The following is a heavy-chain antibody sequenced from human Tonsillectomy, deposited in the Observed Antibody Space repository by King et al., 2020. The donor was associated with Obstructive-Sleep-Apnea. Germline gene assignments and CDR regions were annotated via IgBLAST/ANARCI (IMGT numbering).Heavy chain of an antibody. CDR1: GFTFSSYS. J-gene: IGHJ4*02. D-gene: IGHD3-22*01. CDR3: ARDPYYYDSSGPTEGY. V-gene: IGHV3-48*04. Sequence: VQLVESGGGLVQPGGSLRLSCAASGFTFSSYSMNWVRQAPGKGLEWVSSISSSSSTLYYADSVKGRLNITRDNVKNSLYLQINSLRAEDTAVYYCARDPYYYDSSGPTEGYWGQGTLVTVSS. CDR2: ISSSSSTL.